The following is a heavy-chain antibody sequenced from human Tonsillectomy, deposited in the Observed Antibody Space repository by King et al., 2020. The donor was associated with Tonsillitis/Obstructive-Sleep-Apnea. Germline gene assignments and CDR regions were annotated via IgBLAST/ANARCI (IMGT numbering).Heavy chain of an antibody. Sequence: QLVPSGAEVKKPGASVKVSCKALGHTFSNYGISWVRQAPGQGLEWMGWSISSNGNTSYSQKFQGRVTMSTDSSTSTAYMELKSLRSDDTAVYYCRIVGASDSNYFDYWGQGSLVIVSS. CDR1: GHTFSNYG. J-gene: IGHJ4*02. D-gene: IGHD5-12*01. V-gene: IGHV1-18*01. CDR3: RIVGASDSNYFDY. CDR2: SISSNGNT.